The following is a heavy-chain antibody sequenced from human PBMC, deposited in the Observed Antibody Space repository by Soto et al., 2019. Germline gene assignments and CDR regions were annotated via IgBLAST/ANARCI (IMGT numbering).Heavy chain of an antibody. D-gene: IGHD3-3*01. CDR3: ARTGNLWSGYSDQLDY. J-gene: IGHJ4*02. CDR2: IYTSGST. Sequence: SETLSLTCTVSGGSTSSYYWSWIRQPAGKGLEWIGRIYTSGSTNYNPSLKSRVTMSVDTSKNQFSLKLSSVTAADTAVYYCARTGNLWSGYSDQLDYWGQGTLVTVSS. CDR1: GGSTSSYY. V-gene: IGHV4-4*07.